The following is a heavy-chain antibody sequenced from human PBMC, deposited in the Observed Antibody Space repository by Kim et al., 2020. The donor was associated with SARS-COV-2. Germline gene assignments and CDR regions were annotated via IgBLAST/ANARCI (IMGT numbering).Heavy chain of an antibody. CDR2: IYYSGST. CDR3: ARHTHIAVAGTINWFDP. Sequence: SETLSLTCTVSGDSISSSSYYWGWIRQPPGKGLEWIGSIYYSGSTYYNPSLKSRVTISVDTSKNQFSLKLSSVTAADTAVYYCARHTHIAVAGTINWFDPWGQGTLVTVSS. V-gene: IGHV4-39*01. J-gene: IGHJ5*02. D-gene: IGHD6-19*01. CDR1: GDSISSSSYY.